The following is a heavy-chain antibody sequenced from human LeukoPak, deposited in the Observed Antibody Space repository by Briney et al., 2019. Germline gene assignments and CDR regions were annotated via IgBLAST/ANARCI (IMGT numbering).Heavy chain of an antibody. CDR3: AREGGGYCSSTSCYRGYYFDY. J-gene: IGHJ4*02. V-gene: IGHV3-21*01. D-gene: IGHD2-2*01. Sequence: GSLRLSCAASGFTFSSYSMNWVRQAPGKGLEWVSSISSSSSYIYYADSVKGRFTISRDNAKNSLYLQMNSLRAEDTAVYYCAREGGGYCSSTSCYRGYYFDYWGQGTLVTVSS. CDR2: ISSSSSYI. CDR1: GFTFSSYS.